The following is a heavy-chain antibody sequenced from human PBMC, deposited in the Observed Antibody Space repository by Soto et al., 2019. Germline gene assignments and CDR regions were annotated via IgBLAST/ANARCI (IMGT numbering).Heavy chain of an antibody. V-gene: IGHV3-30-3*01. CDR2: ISYDGSNK. CDR1: GFTFSSYA. Sequence: GGSLRLSCAASGFTFSSYAMHWVRQAPGKGLEWVAVISYDGSNKYYADSVKGRFTISRDNSKNTLYLQMNSLRAEDTAVYYCAIEGGHIVATFMGFWGQGTLVTVSS. CDR3: AIEGGHIVATFMGF. J-gene: IGHJ4*02. D-gene: IGHD5-12*01.